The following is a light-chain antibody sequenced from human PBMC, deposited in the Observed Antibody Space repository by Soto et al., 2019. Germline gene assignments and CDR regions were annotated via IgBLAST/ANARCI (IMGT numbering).Light chain of an antibody. V-gene: IGKV3-20*01. CDR1: QSVSSYY. CDR3: QQYNNWPPWT. CDR2: AAS. J-gene: IGKJ1*01. Sequence: IVLTQSPGTLSLSPGERATLSCRASQSVSSYYLAWYQQKPGQAPRLLIYAASSRATGIPDRFSGGGSGTDFTLTISRLEPEDFAVYYCQQYNNWPPWTFGQGTKVDIK.